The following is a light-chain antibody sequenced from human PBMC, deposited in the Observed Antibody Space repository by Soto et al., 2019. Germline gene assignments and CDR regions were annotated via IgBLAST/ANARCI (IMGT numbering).Light chain of an antibody. CDR3: QQYNSYSEA. CDR2: KAS. Sequence: DIQMTQSPSTLSGSVGDRVTITCRASQTISSWLAWYQQKPGKAPKLLIYKASTLKSGVPSRFSGSGSGTEFTLTISSLQPDAFVTYYCQQYNSYSEAFGQGTKVDIK. CDR1: QTISSW. V-gene: IGKV1-5*03. J-gene: IGKJ1*01.